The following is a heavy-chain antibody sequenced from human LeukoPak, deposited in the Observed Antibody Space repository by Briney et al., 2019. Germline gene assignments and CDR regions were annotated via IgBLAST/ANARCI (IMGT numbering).Heavy chain of an antibody. CDR3: AKEGSGIGSPYFDP. CDR2: IYYTGNA. D-gene: IGHD6-25*01. V-gene: IGHV4-31*03. J-gene: IGHJ4*02. Sequence: SETLSLTCTVSGGSISSGGYYWSWIRQHPEKGLEWIGYIYYTGNAYYNPSLKSRVSLSADTSKNQISLNLRSVTAADTAVYYCAKEGSGIGSPYFDPWGQGTLVTVSS. CDR1: GGSISSGGYY.